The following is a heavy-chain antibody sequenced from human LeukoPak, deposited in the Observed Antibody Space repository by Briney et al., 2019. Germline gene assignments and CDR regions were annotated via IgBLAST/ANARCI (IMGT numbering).Heavy chain of an antibody. CDR2: IYYSGST. V-gene: IGHV4-59*01. Sequence: PSETLSLTCTVSGGSISSYYWSWIRQPPGKGLEWIGYIYYSGSTNYNPSLKSRVTISVDTSKNQFSLKLSSVTAADTAVYYCAREGRNDAHNWFDPWGQGTLVTVSS. D-gene: IGHD1-1*01. CDR3: AREGRNDAHNWFDP. J-gene: IGHJ5*02. CDR1: GGSISSYY.